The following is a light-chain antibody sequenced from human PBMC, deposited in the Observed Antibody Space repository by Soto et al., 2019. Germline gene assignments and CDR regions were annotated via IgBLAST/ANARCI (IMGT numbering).Light chain of an antibody. CDR1: SSDIGAYDY. J-gene: IGLJ3*02. CDR2: DVS. V-gene: IGLV2-14*03. CDR3: SSYGGVSAPVL. Sequence: QSALTQPASVSGSPGQSITISCTGTSSDIGAYDYVSWYQHRPGKAPKLMIYDVSHRPSGISNRFSGSKSVNTASLTVSGLQAEDEADYYCSSYGGVSAPVLFGGGTKVTVL.